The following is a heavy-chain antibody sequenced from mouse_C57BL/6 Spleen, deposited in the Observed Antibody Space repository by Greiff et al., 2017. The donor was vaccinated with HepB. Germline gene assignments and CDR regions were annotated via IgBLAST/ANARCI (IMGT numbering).Heavy chain of an antibody. J-gene: IGHJ4*01. V-gene: IGHV2-9-1*01. D-gene: IGHD2-4*01. Sequence: QVQLQQSGPGLVAPSQSLSITCTVSGFSLTSYAISWVRQPPGKGLEWLGVIWTGGGTNYNSALKSRLSISKDNSKSQVFLKMNSLQTDDTARYYCARYDYDERDYYAMDYWGQGTSVTVSS. CDR3: ARYDYDERDYYAMDY. CDR2: IWTGGGT. CDR1: GFSLTSYA.